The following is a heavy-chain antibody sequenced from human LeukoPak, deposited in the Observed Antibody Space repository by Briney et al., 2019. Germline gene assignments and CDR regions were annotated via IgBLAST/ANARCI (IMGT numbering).Heavy chain of an antibody. V-gene: IGHV3-64*01. CDR3: ARSPGEVVNPEYAFDI. CDR2: ISSNGGST. CDR1: GFTFSSYA. Sequence: GGSLRLSCAASGFTFSSYALHWVRQAPGKGLEYVSAISSNGGSTYYANSVKGRFTISRDNSKNTLYLQMGSLRAEDMAVYYCARSPGEVVNPEYAFDIWGQGTMVTVSS. J-gene: IGHJ3*02. D-gene: IGHD3-10*01.